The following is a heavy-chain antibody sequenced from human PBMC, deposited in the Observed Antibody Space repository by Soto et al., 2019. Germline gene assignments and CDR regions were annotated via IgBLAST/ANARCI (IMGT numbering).Heavy chain of an antibody. CDR1: GYTFTSYG. CDR3: ARDSAAMGATFAVVGPGILDY. D-gene: IGHD1-26*01. J-gene: IGHJ4*02. V-gene: IGHV1-18*01. CDR2: ISAYNGNR. Sequence: GASVKVSCKASGYTFTSYGLSWVRQAPGQGLEWMGWISAYNGNRNYAQKLQGRVTMTTDTSTTTAYMELRSLRSDDTAVYFCARDSAAMGATFAVVGPGILDYWGQGTLVTVSS.